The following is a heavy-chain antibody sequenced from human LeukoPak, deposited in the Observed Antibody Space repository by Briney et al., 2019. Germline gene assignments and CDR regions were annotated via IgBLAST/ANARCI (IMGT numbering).Heavy chain of an antibody. Sequence: GGSLRLSCAASGFTFSSYAMHWVRQAPGKGLEWVAVISYDGSNKYYADSVKGRFTISRDDSKNTLYLQMNSLRAEDTAVYYCARDLVVPPRSGNWFDPWGQGTLVTDSS. CDR1: GFTFSSYA. J-gene: IGHJ5*02. CDR2: ISYDGSNK. V-gene: IGHV3-30-3*01. D-gene: IGHD2-8*02. CDR3: ARDLVVPPRSGNWFDP.